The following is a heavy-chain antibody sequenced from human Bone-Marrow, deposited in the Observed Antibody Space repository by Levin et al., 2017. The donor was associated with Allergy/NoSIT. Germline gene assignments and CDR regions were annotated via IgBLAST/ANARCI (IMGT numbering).Heavy chain of an antibody. Sequence: SCPTLVKPTQTLTLTCTFSGFSLTTSGVGVGWIRQPPGKALEWLALIYWDDTRGYSPSLKNRLTISKDTSKNQVVLRMTNLDPVDTGTYYCAHRARWGTTAAPGAFDIWGLGTLVTVSS. J-gene: IGHJ3*02. CDR2: IYWDDTR. V-gene: IGHV2-5*02. CDR1: GFSLTTSGVG. CDR3: AHRARWGTTAAPGAFDI. D-gene: IGHD3-16*01.